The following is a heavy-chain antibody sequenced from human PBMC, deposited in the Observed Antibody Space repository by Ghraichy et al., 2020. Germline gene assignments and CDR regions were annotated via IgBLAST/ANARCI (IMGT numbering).Heavy chain of an antibody. CDR1: GFSFRSYA. J-gene: IGHJ4*02. CDR3: SRACRPGGGSYRQPLDS. Sequence: GGSLRLSCAASGFSFRSYAMYWVRQAPGKGLEWVTAISFDGFQKNYADSVKGRFTISRDNSKNSLDLQLNSLRPEDTAVYFCSRACRPGGGSYRQPLDSWGQGTLVAVSS. D-gene: IGHD3-16*02. V-gene: IGHV3-30-3*01. CDR2: ISFDGFQK.